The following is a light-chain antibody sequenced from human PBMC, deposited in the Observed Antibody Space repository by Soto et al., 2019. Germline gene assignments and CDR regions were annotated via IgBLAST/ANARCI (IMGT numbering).Light chain of an antibody. CDR2: DVN. CDR1: SSDIGSYNF. CDR3: SSWTTSTTMI. Sequence: QSVLTQPASVSGSPGQSIPISCTGTSSDIGSYNFVSWYQQHPGKAPKLMLYDVNIRPSGVSNRFSGSKSGNTASLTISGLQAEDEADYYFSSWTTSTTMIFGGGTQLTVL. J-gene: IGLJ2*01. V-gene: IGLV2-14*03.